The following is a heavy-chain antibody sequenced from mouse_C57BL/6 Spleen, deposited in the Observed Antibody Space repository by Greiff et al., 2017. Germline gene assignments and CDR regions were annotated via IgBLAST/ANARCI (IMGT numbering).Heavy chain of an antibody. CDR3: AREGIHYYGSSYWYFDV. J-gene: IGHJ1*03. CDR2: ISYDGSN. V-gene: IGHV3-6*01. D-gene: IGHD1-1*01. CDR1: GYSITSGYY. Sequence: EVKLQESGPGLVKPSQSLSLTCSVTGYSITSGYYWNWIRQFPGNKLEWMGYISYDGSNNYNPSLKNRISITRDTSKNQFFLKLNSVTTEDTATYYCAREGIHYYGSSYWYFDVWGTGTTVTVSS.